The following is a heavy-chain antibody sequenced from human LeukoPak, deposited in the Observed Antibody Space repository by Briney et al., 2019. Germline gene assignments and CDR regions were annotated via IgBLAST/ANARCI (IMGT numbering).Heavy chain of an antibody. J-gene: IGHJ4*02. CDR3: ARDTPPYSGSYFTDY. CDR1: GGSISSSNW. V-gene: IGHV4-4*02. D-gene: IGHD1-26*01. CDR2: IYHSGST. Sequence: SGTLSLTCAVSGGSISSSNWWSWVRQPPGKGLEWIGEIYHSGSTNYNPSLKSRVTISVDKSKNQFSLKLSSVTAADTAVYYCARDTPPYSGSYFTDYWGQGTLVTVSS.